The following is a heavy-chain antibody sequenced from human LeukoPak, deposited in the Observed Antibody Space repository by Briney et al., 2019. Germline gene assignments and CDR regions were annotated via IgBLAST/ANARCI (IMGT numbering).Heavy chain of an antibody. D-gene: IGHD3-22*01. CDR3: ARAPPGDYYDSSGYPY. CDR1: GFTFSSYS. CDR2: ISSSSSYI. V-gene: IGHV3-21*01. Sequence: GGSLRLSCAASGFTFSSYSMNWVRQAPGKGLELVSSISSSSSYIYYADSVKGRFTISRDNAKNSLYLQMNSLRAEDTAVYYCARAPPGDYYDSSGYPYWGQGTLVTVSS. J-gene: IGHJ4*02.